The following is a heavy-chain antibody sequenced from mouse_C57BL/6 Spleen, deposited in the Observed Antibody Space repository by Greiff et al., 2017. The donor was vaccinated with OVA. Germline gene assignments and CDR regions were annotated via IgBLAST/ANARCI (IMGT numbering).Heavy chain of an antibody. CDR3: ARKIGTYWYFDV. V-gene: IGHV2-2*01. CDR2: IWSGGST. D-gene: IGHD4-1*01. CDR1: GFSLTSYG. J-gene: IGHJ1*03. Sequence: QVQLKQSGPGLVQPSQSLSITCTVSGFSLTSYGVHWVRQSPGKGLEWLGVIWSGGSTDYNAAFISRLSISKDNSKSQVFFKMNRLQAEDTAIYDWARKIGTYWYFDVWGTGTTVTVSS.